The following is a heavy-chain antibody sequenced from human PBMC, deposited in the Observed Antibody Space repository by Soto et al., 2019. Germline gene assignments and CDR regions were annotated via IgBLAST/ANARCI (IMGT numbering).Heavy chain of an antibody. CDR2: ISGSGGST. J-gene: IGHJ4*02. CDR1: GFTFSSYA. V-gene: IGHV3-23*01. D-gene: IGHD3-22*01. CDR3: AKDSPITMIVVVITTGPFDY. Sequence: VQLLESGGGLVQPGGSLRLSCAASGFTFSSYAMSWVRQAPGKGLEWVSAISGSGGSTYYADSVKGRFTISRDNSKNTLYLQMNSLRAEDTAVYYCAKDSPITMIVVVITTGPFDYWGQGTLVTVSS.